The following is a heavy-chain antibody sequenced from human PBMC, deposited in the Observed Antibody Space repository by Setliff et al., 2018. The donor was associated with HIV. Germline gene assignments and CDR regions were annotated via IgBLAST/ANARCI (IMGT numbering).Heavy chain of an antibody. CDR3: AHRRQTIAAEDAFDI. CDR1: GFSLSTSGMR. Sequence: SGPTLVNPTQTLTLTCTFSGFSLSTSGMRVSWIRQPPGKALEWLARIDWDDHKLYSPSLKSRLTITKDTSKNQVVLTMTNMDPVDTATYYCAHRRQTIAAEDAFDIWGQGTMVTVSS. CDR2: IDWDDHK. V-gene: IGHV2-5*08. D-gene: IGHD6-13*01. J-gene: IGHJ3*02.